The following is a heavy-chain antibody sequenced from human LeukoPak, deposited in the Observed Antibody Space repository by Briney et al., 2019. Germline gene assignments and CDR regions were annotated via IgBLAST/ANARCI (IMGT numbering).Heavy chain of an antibody. Sequence: GGSLRLSCAASGFTFSSYSMNWVRQAPGKGLEWVSSISSSSSYIYYADSVKGRFTISRDNAKNSLYLQMNSLRAEDMALCYCAKSRGATIGQDYFDYWGQGTLVTVSS. CDR3: AKSRGATIGQDYFDY. CDR2: ISSSSSYI. V-gene: IGHV3-21*04. CDR1: GFTFSSYS. J-gene: IGHJ4*02. D-gene: IGHD1-26*01.